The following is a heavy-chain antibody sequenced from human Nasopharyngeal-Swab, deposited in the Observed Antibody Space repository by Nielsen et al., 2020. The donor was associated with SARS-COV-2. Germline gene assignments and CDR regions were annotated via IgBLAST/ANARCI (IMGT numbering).Heavy chain of an antibody. V-gene: IGHV3-9*01. CDR3: VKDMGTVTAGLGY. CDR2: ILRESGTI. CDR1: GFTFDDYA. J-gene: IGHJ4*02. D-gene: IGHD2-21*02. Sequence: SLRLSCAASGFTFDDYAMHWVRQAPGKGPEWVSGILRESGTIGYADSVRGRFTISKDNAKDSLYLEMNSLRPEDTALYYCVKDMGTVTAGLGYWGQGTLVTVSS.